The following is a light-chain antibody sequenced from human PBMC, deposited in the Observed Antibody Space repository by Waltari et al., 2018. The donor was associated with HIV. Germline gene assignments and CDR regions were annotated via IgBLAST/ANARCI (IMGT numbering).Light chain of an antibody. CDR2: AAS. V-gene: IGKV1D-8*01. Sequence: VIRMTESPPLLSASPGDGVSISCRLNQGISNYLLWFQQKPGKAPELILYAASTLQSGVSSRFSGSGSGTDFTLTINNLQSEEFATYYCQQYYSCTWTFGQGTRVEIK. CDR3: QQYYSCTWT. J-gene: IGKJ1*01. CDR1: QGISNY.